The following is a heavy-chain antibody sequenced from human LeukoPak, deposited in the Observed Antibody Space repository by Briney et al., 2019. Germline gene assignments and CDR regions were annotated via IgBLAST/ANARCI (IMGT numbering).Heavy chain of an antibody. D-gene: IGHD5-12*01. CDR2: NGSSGSTI. V-gene: IGHV3-11*04. Sequence: KCGGSQRLSCAASVFTFNDYHTRWMREAPGEGLEWVSYNGSSGSTIYYVDSVKGRFNNSRENSKNTLYLQMNSLGAEDTAVYYCARGPSGYHNTGGQGTLVTVSS. CDR1: VFTFNDYH. J-gene: IGHJ4*02. CDR3: ARGPSGYHNT.